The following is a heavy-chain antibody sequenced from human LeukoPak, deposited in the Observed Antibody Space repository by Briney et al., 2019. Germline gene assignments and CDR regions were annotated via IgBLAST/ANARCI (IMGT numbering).Heavy chain of an antibody. D-gene: IGHD3-16*01. V-gene: IGHV4-61*01. Sequence: SETLSLTCTVSGDSASSNIYYWSWMRQPPGERLEWIGYISYSGSSSYNPSVKSRVTISVDTSKNQFSLKLSSVTAADTAVYYCARGWGTVGPTFDIWGQGKLVIVSS. CDR1: GDSASSNIYY. CDR3: ARGWGTVGPTFDI. CDR2: ISYSGSS. J-gene: IGHJ3*02.